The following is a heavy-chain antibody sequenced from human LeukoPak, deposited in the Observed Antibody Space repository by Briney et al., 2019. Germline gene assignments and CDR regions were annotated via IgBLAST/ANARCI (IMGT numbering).Heavy chain of an antibody. J-gene: IGHJ4*02. V-gene: IGHV1-2*02. D-gene: IGHD6-19*01. CDR1: GYTFTGYY. Sequence: GASVKVSCKASGYTFTGYYMHWVRQAPGQGLEWMGWINPNSGGTNYAQKFQGRVTITRNTSISTAYMELSSLRSEDTAVYYCARGLQQDSSGWYGDPDFDYWGQGTQVTVSS. CDR2: INPNSGGT. CDR3: ARGLQQDSSGWYGDPDFDY.